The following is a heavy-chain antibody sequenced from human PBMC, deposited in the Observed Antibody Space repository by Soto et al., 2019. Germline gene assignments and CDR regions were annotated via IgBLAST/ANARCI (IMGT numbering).Heavy chain of an antibody. V-gene: IGHV1-18*01. D-gene: IGHD2-15*01. CDR1: GYTFTSYG. Sequence: QVQLVQSGAEVKKPGASVKVSCKASGYTFTSYGISWVRQAPGQGLEWMGWISAYNGNTNYAQKLQGRVTMTTDTSTSKAYMELRSLRSDDTAVYYCARYCSGGSCYGGGDYFDYWGQGTLVTVSS. CDR2: ISAYNGNT. CDR3: ARYCSGGSCYGGGDYFDY. J-gene: IGHJ4*02.